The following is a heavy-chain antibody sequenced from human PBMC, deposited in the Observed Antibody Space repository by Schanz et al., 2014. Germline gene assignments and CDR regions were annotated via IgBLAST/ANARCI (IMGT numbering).Heavy chain of an antibody. Sequence: EVQLVESGGDFVQPGGSLRLSCEVSGFTFSDYSMTWVRQAPGKGLEWVSVIYSGGSTYYADSVKGRFTISRDNSKNTLYLQMNSLRAEDTAVYYCARDRWDWNNAFDIWGQGTMVTVSS. CDR2: IYSGGST. V-gene: IGHV3-66*01. CDR3: ARDRWDWNNAFDI. J-gene: IGHJ3*02. D-gene: IGHD1-1*01. CDR1: GFTFSDYS.